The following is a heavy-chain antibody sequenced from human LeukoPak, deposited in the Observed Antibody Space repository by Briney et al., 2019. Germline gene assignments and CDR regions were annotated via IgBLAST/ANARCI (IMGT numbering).Heavy chain of an antibody. Sequence: ASVKVSCKVSGYTLTELSMHWVRQAPGKGLEWMGGFDPEDGETIYAQKFQGRVTMTEDTSTDTAYMELSSLRSEDTAVSYCATGVLRVLGEVTPDFDYWGQGTLVTVSS. D-gene: IGHD3-3*01. J-gene: IGHJ4*02. CDR2: FDPEDGET. V-gene: IGHV1-24*01. CDR1: GYTLTELS. CDR3: ATGVLRVLGEVTPDFDY.